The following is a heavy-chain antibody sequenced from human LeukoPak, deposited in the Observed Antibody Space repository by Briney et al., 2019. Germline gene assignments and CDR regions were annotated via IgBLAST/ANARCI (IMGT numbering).Heavy chain of an antibody. Sequence: ASVKVSCKASGYTFTGYYMHWVRQAPGQGLEWMGWINPNSGGTNYAQKFQGRVTMTRDTSISTAYMELSRLRSDDTAVYYCARKRLGAGIADYWGQGTLVTVSS. J-gene: IGHJ4*02. CDR2: INPNSGGT. D-gene: IGHD1-1*01. V-gene: IGHV1-2*02. CDR3: ARKRLGAGIADY. CDR1: GYTFTGYY.